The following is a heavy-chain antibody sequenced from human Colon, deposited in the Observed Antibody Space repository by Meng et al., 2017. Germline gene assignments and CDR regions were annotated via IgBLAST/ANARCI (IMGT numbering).Heavy chain of an antibody. J-gene: IGHJ4*02. Sequence: QVQLQESGPGLVKPSQTLSLTCTVSGGSISSGDYYWSWSRQPPGKGLEWIGYIYYSGSTYSNASLKSRVTISIDRSKNQFSLKLSSVTAADTAVYYCARVRIYGLSDYWGQGTLVTVSS. CDR1: GGSISSGDYY. D-gene: IGHD4-17*01. V-gene: IGHV4-30-4*01. CDR2: IYYSGST. CDR3: ARVRIYGLSDY.